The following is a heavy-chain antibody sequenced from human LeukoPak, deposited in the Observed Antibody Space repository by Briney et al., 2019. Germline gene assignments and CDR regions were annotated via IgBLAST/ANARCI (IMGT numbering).Heavy chain of an antibody. CDR2: ISGSGGST. CDR1: GFTFSSYG. D-gene: IGHD3-10*01. Sequence: GGSLRLSCAASGFTFSSYGMSWVRQAPGKGLEWVSAISGSGGSTYYADSVKGRFTISRDNSKNTLYLQMNSLRAEDTAVYYCASRSDYYGSGSYHWGQGTLVTVSS. V-gene: IGHV3-23*01. CDR3: ASRSDYYGSGSYH. J-gene: IGHJ5*02.